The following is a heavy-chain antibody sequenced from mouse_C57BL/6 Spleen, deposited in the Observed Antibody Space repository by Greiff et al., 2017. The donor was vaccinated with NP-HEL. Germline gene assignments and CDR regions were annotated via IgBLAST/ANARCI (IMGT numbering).Heavy chain of an antibody. CDR1: GYTFTSYW. J-gene: IGHJ2*01. Sequence: VQLQQSGAELAKPGASVQLSCTASGYTFTSYWMHWVKQRPGQGLEWIGYINPSSGYTKYNQKFKDKATLTADKSSSTDYMQLSSLTYEDSAVYYGARSDYGDYWGQGTTLTVSS. V-gene: IGHV1-7*01. CDR3: ARSDYGDY. CDR2: INPSSGYT.